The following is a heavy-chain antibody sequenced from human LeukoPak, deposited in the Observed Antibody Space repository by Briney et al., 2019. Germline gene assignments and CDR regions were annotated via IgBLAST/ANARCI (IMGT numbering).Heavy chain of an antibody. CDR2: IKQDGSEI. D-gene: IGHD2-15*01. Sequence: TGGSLRLSCAASGFSFSSFRMTWVRQTPGRGLEWVANIKQDGSEIYYVDSLKGRFIISRDNAKNSLYLQMNSLRAEDTAVYYCARSLGYCSGGSCYPFDCWGQGALVTVSS. J-gene: IGHJ4*02. CDR1: GFSFSSFR. CDR3: ARSLGYCSGGSCYPFDC. V-gene: IGHV3-7*04.